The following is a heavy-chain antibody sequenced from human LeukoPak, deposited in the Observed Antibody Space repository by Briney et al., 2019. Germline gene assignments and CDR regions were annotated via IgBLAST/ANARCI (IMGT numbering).Heavy chain of an antibody. CDR1: GFTFWSYA. D-gene: IGHD2-15*01. CDR3: AGGTHIVVVVDYGMDV. Sequence: PGGSLRLFCAASGFTFWSYAKHWGRQGPSKGLEWGPVKSYDGSNKYSAGCVNGRFIISRDNSKNTLYLQMNSLRADDTAVYYWAGGTHIVVVVDYGMDVWGQGTTVTVSS. J-gene: IGHJ6*02. CDR2: KSYDGSNK. V-gene: IGHV3-30-3*01.